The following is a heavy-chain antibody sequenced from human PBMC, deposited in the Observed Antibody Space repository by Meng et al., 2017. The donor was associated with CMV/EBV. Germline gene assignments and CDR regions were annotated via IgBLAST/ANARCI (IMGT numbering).Heavy chain of an antibody. V-gene: IGHV4-34*01. J-gene: IGHJ6*02. CDR1: GGSFSGYY. CDR2: INHSGST. D-gene: IGHD3-3*01. CDR3: ARNPLNATYYDFWSGYYNYYYGMDV. Sequence: SETLSLTCAVYGGSFSGYYWSWIRQPPGKGLEWIGEINHSGSTNYNPSLKSRVTISVDTSKNQFSLKLSSVTAADTAVYYCARNPLNATYYDFWSGYYNYYYGMDVWGQGTTVTVSS.